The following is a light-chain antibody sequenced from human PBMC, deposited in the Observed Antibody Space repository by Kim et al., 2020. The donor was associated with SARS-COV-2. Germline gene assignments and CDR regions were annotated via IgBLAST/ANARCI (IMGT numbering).Light chain of an antibody. CDR1: SLRRYY. V-gene: IGLV3-19*01. CDR2: GKN. J-gene: IGLJ3*02. CDR3: HSRDSSNNHL. Sequence: VALGQTVRITCQGDSLRRYYASWYQQKSGQAPVLVIYGKNNRPSGIPDRVSGSSPGNTASLTITGAQAEDEADYYCHSRDSSNNHLFGGGTQLTVL.